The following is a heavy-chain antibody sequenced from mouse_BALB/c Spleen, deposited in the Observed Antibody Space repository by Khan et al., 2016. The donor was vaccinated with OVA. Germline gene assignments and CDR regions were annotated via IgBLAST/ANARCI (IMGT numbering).Heavy chain of an antibody. CDR3: ATSYYYGYYFDY. D-gene: IGHD1-1*01. CDR2: ISGDSSTI. Sequence: EVELVESGGGLVQPGGSRKLSCAASGFTFSSYGMHWVHQAPEKGLEWVAYISGDSSTIYYADTVKGRFTISRDNPKNTLFLQMTSLMSEDMAMYYCATSYYYGYYFDYWGPGTTLTVSS. CDR1: GFTFSSYG. J-gene: IGHJ2*01. V-gene: IGHV5-17*02.